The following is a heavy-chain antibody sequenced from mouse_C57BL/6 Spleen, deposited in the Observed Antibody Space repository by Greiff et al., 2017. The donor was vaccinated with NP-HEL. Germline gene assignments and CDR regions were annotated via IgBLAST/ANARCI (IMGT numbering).Heavy chain of an antibody. Sequence: EVQGVESGGGLVKPGGSLKLSCAASGFTFSDYGMHWVRQAPEKGLEWVAYISSGSSTIYSADTVKGRFTISRDNAKNTLFLQMTSLRSEDTAMYYCARGLLRYGYAMDYWGQGTSVTVSS. D-gene: IGHD1-1*01. CDR3: ARGLLRYGYAMDY. CDR2: ISSGSSTI. CDR1: GFTFSDYG. J-gene: IGHJ4*01. V-gene: IGHV5-17*01.